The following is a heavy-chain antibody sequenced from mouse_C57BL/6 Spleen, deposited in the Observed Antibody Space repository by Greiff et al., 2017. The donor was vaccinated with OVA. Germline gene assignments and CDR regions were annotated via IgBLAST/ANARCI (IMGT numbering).Heavy chain of an antibody. V-gene: IGHV1-69*01. Sequence: QVQLQQPGAELVMPGASVKLSCKASGYTLTSYWMHWVKQRPGQGLEWIGEIDPSDSYTNYNQKFKGKSTLTVDKSSSTAYKQLSSLTSEDSAVYYCARDGGSSYFAYWGQGTLVTVSA. CDR1: GYTLTSYW. CDR2: IDPSDSYT. J-gene: IGHJ3*01. D-gene: IGHD1-1*01. CDR3: ARDGGSSYFAY.